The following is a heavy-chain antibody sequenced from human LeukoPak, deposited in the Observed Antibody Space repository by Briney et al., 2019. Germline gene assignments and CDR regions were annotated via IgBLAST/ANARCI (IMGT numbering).Heavy chain of an antibody. D-gene: IGHD3-3*01. CDR3: ARELRFLEWPGGYYYYYGMDV. Sequence: GGSLRLSCAASGFTFSSYAMHWVRQAPGKGLEWVAVISYDGSNKHYADSVRGRLTISRDNSKNTLYLQMNSLRAEDTAVYYCARELRFLEWPGGYYYYYGMDVWGQGTTVTVSS. CDR1: GFTFSSYA. CDR2: ISYDGSNK. J-gene: IGHJ6*02. V-gene: IGHV3-30-3*01.